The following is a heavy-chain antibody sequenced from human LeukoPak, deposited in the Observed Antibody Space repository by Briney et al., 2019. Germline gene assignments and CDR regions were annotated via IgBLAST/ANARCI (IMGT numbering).Heavy chain of an antibody. V-gene: IGHV3-23*01. D-gene: IGHD3-3*01. CDR1: GFTFSSYA. CDR2: ISGSGGST. Sequence: GGSLRLSCAASGFTFSSYAMSWVRQAPGKGLEWVSAISGSGGSTYYADSVKGRFTISRDNSKNTLYLQMNSLRAEDTAVYYCAKDSGDVLRFLEWFPEYNWFDPWGQGILVTVSS. CDR3: AKDSGDVLRFLEWFPEYNWFDP. J-gene: IGHJ5*02.